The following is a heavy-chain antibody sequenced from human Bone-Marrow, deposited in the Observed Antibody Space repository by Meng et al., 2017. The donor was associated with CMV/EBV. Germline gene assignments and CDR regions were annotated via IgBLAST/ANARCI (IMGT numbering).Heavy chain of an antibody. CDR1: GFTFSSYS. CDR2: ISSSSSYI. V-gene: IGHV3-21*04. J-gene: IGHJ5*02. D-gene: IGHD5-24*01. Sequence: GGSLRLSCAASGFTFSSYSMNWVRQAPGKGLEWVSSISSSSSYIYYADSVKGRFTISRDNAKNSLYLQMNSLRAEDTAVYYCAKDGRRDGYNAPWGQGTLVTVSS. CDR3: AKDGRRDGYNAP.